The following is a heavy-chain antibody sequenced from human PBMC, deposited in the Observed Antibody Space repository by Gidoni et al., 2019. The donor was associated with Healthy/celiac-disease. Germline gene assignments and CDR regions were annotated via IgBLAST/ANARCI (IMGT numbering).Heavy chain of an antibody. Sequence: QVQLQESGPGLVKPSQTLSLTCTVSGGSISSGGYYWSWIRQHPGKGLEWIGYIYYSGSTYYNPSLKSRVTISVDTSKNQFSLKLSSVTAADTAVYYCAREVTMTPKIENWFDPWGQGTLVTVSS. D-gene: IGHD3-22*01. CDR3: AREVTMTPKIENWFDP. CDR1: GGSISSGGYY. J-gene: IGHJ5*02. V-gene: IGHV4-31*03. CDR2: IYYSGST.